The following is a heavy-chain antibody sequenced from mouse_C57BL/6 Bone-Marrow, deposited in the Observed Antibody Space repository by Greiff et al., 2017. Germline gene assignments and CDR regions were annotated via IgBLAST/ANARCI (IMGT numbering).Heavy chain of an antibody. J-gene: IGHJ2*01. CDR1: GYTFTSYW. CDR3: ARWETEPLDY. D-gene: IGHD6-1*01. Sequence: QVQLQQPGAELVRPGTSVKLSCKASGYTFTSYWMHWVKQRPGQGLEWIGVLDPSDSYTNYNPKFKGNATLTVDTASSTAYMQLSSLTSEDSAGDYCARWETEPLDYWGQGTTRTVAS. CDR2: LDPSDSYT. V-gene: IGHV1-59*01.